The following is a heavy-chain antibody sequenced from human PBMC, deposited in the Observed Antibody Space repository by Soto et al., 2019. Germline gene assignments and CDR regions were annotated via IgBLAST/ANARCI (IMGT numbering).Heavy chain of an antibody. Sequence: EASVKVSCKASGGTFSSYAISWVRQAPGQGLEWMGGIIPIFGTANYAQKFQGRVTITADESTSTAYMELSSLRSEDTAVYYCARGDSSGLVFDYWGQGXLVTVYS. J-gene: IGHJ4*02. D-gene: IGHD3-22*01. CDR1: GGTFSSYA. CDR3: ARGDSSGLVFDY. V-gene: IGHV1-69*13. CDR2: IIPIFGTA.